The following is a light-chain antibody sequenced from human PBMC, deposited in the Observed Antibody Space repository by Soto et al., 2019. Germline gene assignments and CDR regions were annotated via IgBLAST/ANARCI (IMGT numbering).Light chain of an antibody. CDR2: KAS. CDR3: QQYNSYWT. J-gene: IGKJ1*01. CDR1: QGFSSY. V-gene: IGKV1-5*03. Sequence: IQLTQSPSSLSASVGDRVTITCRASQGFSSYLPWCQQKPGKAPKLLIYKASSLESGVPSRFSGSGSGTEFTLTISSLQPDDFATYYCQQYNSYWTFGQGTKVDIK.